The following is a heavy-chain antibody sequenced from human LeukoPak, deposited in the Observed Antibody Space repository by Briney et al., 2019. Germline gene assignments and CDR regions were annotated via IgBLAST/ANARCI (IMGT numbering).Heavy chain of an antibody. Sequence: SETLSLTCAVYGGSFSGYYWGWIRQPPGKGLEWIGNIYYSGSSYNNPSLKSRVTISIDTSKNQFSLKVSSVTAADTAVYYCARRGKQLDAFDIWGQGTMVTVSS. CDR1: GGSFSGYY. J-gene: IGHJ3*02. V-gene: IGHV4-34*01. CDR2: IYYSGSS. CDR3: ARRGKQLDAFDI. D-gene: IGHD6-13*01.